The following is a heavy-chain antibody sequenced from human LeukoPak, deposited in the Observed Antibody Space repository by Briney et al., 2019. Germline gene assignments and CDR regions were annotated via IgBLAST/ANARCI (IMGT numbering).Heavy chain of an antibody. CDR3: ARVSYSSGWYVTGNLEKYYFDY. D-gene: IGHD6-19*01. J-gene: IGHJ4*02. CDR1: GGSISSGGHS. CDR2: IYHSGSGST. V-gene: IGHV4-30-2*01. Sequence: SQTLSLTCTVSGGSISSGGHSWSWIRQPPGKGLEWIGYIYHSGSGSTYYNPSLKSRVTISIDKSKNQFSLKLSSVTAADTAVYYCARVSYSSGWYVTGNLEKYYFDYWGQGTLVTVSS.